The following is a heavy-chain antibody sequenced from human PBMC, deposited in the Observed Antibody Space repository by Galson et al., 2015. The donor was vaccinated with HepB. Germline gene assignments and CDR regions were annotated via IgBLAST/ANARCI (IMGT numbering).Heavy chain of an antibody. CDR2: ISGGGST. J-gene: IGHJ4*02. CDR1: GLTFNSSS. CDR3: AKGGNVYFDY. Sequence: SLRLSCAASGLTFNSSSMRWVRQAPGKGLEWVSGISGGGSTYYADSVKGRFTISRDNSKNTLFLQMNSLRAEDTAVYYCAKGGNVYFDYWGQGTLVTVSS. D-gene: IGHD2-8*01. V-gene: IGHV3-23*01.